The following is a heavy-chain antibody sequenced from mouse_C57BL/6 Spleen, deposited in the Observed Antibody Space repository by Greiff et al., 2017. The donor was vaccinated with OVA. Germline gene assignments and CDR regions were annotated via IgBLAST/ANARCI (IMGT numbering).Heavy chain of an antibody. J-gene: IGHJ3*01. D-gene: IGHD2-5*01. CDR3: ASGPYYSNFEGWFAY. Sequence: EVQLQQSGPELVKPGASVKMSCKASGYTFTDYNMHWVKQSHGKSLEWIGYINPNNGGTSYNQKFKGKATLTVNKSSSTAYMELRSLTSEDSAVYYCASGPYYSNFEGWFAYWGQGTLVTVSA. V-gene: IGHV1-22*01. CDR1: GYTFTDYN. CDR2: INPNNGGT.